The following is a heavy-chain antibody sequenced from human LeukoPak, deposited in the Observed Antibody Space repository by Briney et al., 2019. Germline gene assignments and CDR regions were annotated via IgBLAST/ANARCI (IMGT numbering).Heavy chain of an antibody. J-gene: IGHJ6*03. CDR1: GGTFSSYA. D-gene: IGHD6-13*01. CDR3: ERTIPSSAAGRKGLYYYYYMDV. V-gene: IGHV1-69*05. CDR2: IIPIFGTA. Sequence: GASVKVSCKASGGTFSSYAISWVRQAPGQGLEWMGGIIPIFGTANYAQKFQGRVTITTDESTSTAYMELSSLRSEDTAVYYCERTIPSSAAGRKGLYYYYYMDVWGKGTTVTVSS.